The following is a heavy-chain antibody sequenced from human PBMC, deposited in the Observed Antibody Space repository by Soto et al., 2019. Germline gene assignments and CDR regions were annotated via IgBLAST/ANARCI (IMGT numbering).Heavy chain of an antibody. J-gene: IGHJ4*02. V-gene: IGHV1-8*01. CDR2: MNPNSGNT. CDR1: GYTFPSYD. Sequence: QVLLVQSGAEVKKPGASVKVSCKAPGYTFPSYDINWVRQATGQGREWMGWMNPNSGNTGYAQKVQGRVAMTRNTSISTAYMDLSSLRSEDTAVYYCAMEVSSGWSKDWGQGTLVTVSS. D-gene: IGHD6-19*01. CDR3: AMEVSSGWSKD.